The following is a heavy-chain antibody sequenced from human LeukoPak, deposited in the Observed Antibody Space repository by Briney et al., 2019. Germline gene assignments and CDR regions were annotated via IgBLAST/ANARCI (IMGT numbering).Heavy chain of an antibody. V-gene: IGHV3-74*01. D-gene: IGHD3-10*01. CDR2: INSDGSST. CDR3: ARSEGSGSCLVY. J-gene: IGHJ4*02. CDR1: GFTFSSYW. Sequence: GGSLRLSCAASGFTFSSYWMHWVRQAPGKGLVWVSRINSDGSSTSYADSVKGRFTISRDNAKNTLYLQVNSLRAEDTAVYYCARSEGSGSCLVYWGQGTLVTVSS.